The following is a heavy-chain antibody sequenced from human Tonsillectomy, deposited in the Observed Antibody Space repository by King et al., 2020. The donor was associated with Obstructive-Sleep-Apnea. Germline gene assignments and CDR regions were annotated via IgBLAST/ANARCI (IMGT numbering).Heavy chain of an antibody. V-gene: IGHV3-23*04. D-gene: IGHD3-9*01. CDR3: AKDSMDYDILTGPVDY. Sequence: VQLVESGGGLVQPGGSLSLRLSCAGSGFTFRSYAMSWVRQAPGKGLEWVSGISGSGGSTYYADSVKGRFTISRDNSKNTLYLPMNSLRAEDTAVYYCAKDSMDYDILTGPVDYWGQGTLVTVSS. J-gene: IGHJ4*02. CDR1: GFTFRSYA. CDR2: ISGSGGST.